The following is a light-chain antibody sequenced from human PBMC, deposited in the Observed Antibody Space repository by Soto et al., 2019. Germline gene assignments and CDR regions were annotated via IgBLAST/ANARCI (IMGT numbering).Light chain of an antibody. CDR3: ATWDSTLRAAV. V-gene: IGLV1-51*02. J-gene: IGLJ3*02. CDR1: SSNIGNGD. Sequence: QAVVTQPPSVSAAPGQKVTISCSGSSSNIGNGDVSWYQQLPGTAPQPLIYENNKRPSGIPDRFSGSKSGTSATLGITGLQTGDEADYYCATWDSTLRAAVFGGGTKLTVL. CDR2: ENN.